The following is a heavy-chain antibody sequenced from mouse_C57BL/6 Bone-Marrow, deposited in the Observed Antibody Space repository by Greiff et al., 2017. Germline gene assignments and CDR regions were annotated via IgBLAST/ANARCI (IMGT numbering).Heavy chain of an antibody. CDR1: GFTFSDYG. J-gene: IGHJ3*01. CDR3: ARLGFAY. V-gene: IGHV5-17*01. Sequence: EVKLVASGGGLVKPGGSLKFSCAASGFTFSDYGMHWVRQAPEKGLEWVAYISSGSSTIYYADTVKGRFTISRDNAKNTLFLQMTSLRSEDTAMYYCARLGFAYWGQGPLVTVSA. CDR2: ISSGSSTI.